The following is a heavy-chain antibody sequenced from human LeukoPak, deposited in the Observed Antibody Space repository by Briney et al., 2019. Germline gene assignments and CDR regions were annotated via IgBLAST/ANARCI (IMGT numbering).Heavy chain of an antibody. CDR2: ITGTIATGDPP. V-gene: IGHV3-23*01. CDR1: GFTFSNNA. CDR3: AKAFGTNGYFQLPIDF. J-gene: IGHJ4*02. D-gene: IGHD2-8*01. Sequence: GGSLRLSCAASGFTFSNNAMSWVRQAPGKGLECVSAITGTIATGDPPYYADSVKGRFTISRDNSRNTLYLQLNDLRAEDTAIYYCAKAFGTNGYFQLPIDFWGQGTLVTVSS.